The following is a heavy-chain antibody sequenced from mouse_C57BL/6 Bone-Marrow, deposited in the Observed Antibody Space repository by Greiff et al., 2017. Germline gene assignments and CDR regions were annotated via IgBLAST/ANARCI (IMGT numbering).Heavy chain of an antibody. CDR1: GYTFTDYY. CDR3: AKDPGSQYYFDY. J-gene: IGHJ2*01. CDR2: INPNNGGT. D-gene: IGHD1-1*01. Sequence: VQLQQSGPELVKPGASVKISCKASGYTFTDYYMNWVKQSHGKSLEWIGDINPNNGGTSYNQKFKGKATLTVDKSSRTAYMELRSLTSEDSAVYYCAKDPGSQYYFDYWGQGTTLTVSA. V-gene: IGHV1-26*01.